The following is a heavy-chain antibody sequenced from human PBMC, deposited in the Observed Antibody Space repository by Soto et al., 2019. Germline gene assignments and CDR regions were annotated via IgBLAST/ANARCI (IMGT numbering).Heavy chain of an antibody. CDR3: AKGEGRIQLWLPADY. D-gene: IGHD5-18*01. J-gene: IGHJ4*02. CDR2: ISYDGNNK. V-gene: IGHV3-30-3*01. Sequence: PGGSLRLSCAASGFTFSSYAMHWVRQAPGKWLEWVAIISYDGNNKYYADSVKGRFTISRDNSKNTLYLQMNSLRAEDTAVYYCAKGEGRIQLWLPADYWGQGT. CDR1: GFTFSSYA.